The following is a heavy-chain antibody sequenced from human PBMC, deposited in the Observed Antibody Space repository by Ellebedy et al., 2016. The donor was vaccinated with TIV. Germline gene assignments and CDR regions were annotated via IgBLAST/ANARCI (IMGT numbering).Heavy chain of an antibody. CDR2: LSDDGSEK. CDR3: ARAGGQWLARTYWYFDL. Sequence: PGGSLRLSCAASGFIFSSYAMYWVRQAPGKGLEWVALLSDDGSEKEYSDSVKGRFTISRDESKNTLDLQMNSLRPEDTTVYYCARAGGQWLARTYWYFDLWGRGTLVTVSS. CDR1: GFIFSSYA. J-gene: IGHJ2*01. D-gene: IGHD6-19*01. V-gene: IGHV3-30*04.